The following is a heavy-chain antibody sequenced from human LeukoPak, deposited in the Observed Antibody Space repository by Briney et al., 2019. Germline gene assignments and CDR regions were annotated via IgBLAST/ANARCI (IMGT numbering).Heavy chain of an antibody. CDR3: VCSSWYGIDY. D-gene: IGHD6-13*01. Sequence: GGSLRLSCAASGFTVSSNYMSWVRQAPGKGLEWVSVIYSGGSTYYADSVKGRFTISRDNSKNTLYLQINSLRAEDTAVYYCVCSSWYGIDYWGQGTLVTVSS. V-gene: IGHV3-53*01. CDR1: GFTVSSNY. J-gene: IGHJ4*02. CDR2: IYSGGST.